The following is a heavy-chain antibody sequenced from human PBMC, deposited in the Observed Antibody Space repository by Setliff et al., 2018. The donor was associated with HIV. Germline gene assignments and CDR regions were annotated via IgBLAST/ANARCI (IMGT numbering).Heavy chain of an antibody. CDR3: SSTVPAQLMSFHV. CDR1: GGSISSYY. J-gene: IGHJ3*01. CDR2: IYTSGST. Sequence: SETLSLTCTVSGGSISSYYWNWMRQPAGKGLGWIGRIYTSGSTNYNPSLKSRVTMSLDTSKNQFSLKLSSMTAADTAVYYCSSTVPAQLMSFHVWGQGTVVTVSS. D-gene: IGHD2-21*02. V-gene: IGHV4-4*07.